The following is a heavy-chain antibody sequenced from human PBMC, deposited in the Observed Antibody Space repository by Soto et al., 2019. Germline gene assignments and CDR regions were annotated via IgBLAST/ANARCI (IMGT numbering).Heavy chain of an antibody. V-gene: IGHV3-48*01. CDR2: ISSSSSTI. D-gene: IGHD6-13*01. CDR1: GFTFSSYS. CDR3: AREYSSSWYGLNWFDP. Sequence: GGSLRLSCAASGFTFSSYSMNWVRQAPGKGLEWVSYISSSSSTIYYADSVKGRFTISRDNAKNSLYLQMNILRAEDTAVYYCAREYSSSWYGLNWFDPWGQGTLVTVSS. J-gene: IGHJ5*02.